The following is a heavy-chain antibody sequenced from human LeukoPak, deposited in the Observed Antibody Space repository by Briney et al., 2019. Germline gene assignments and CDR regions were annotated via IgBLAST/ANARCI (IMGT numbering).Heavy chain of an antibody. D-gene: IGHD5-12*01. CDR2: IKQDGGEK. V-gene: IGHV3-7*01. CDR3: AREARATFDY. Sequence: GGALRLSCAASGVSFSNYSMSWVRQAPVKGLEWGASIKQDGGEKHYVDSVKGRFTISKDNAKNALYLQMSSQRAEDTAVYYCAREARATFDYWGQGTVVTVSS. CDR1: GVSFSNYS. J-gene: IGHJ4*02.